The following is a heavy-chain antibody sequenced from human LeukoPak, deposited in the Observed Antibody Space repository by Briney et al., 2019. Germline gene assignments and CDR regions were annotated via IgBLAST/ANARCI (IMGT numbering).Heavy chain of an antibody. CDR3: AKDLYYYGSGSYYNFGSDFDY. D-gene: IGHD3-10*01. CDR1: GFTFSSYA. V-gene: IGHV3-23*01. J-gene: IGHJ4*02. CDR2: ISGSGSST. Sequence: GGSLRLSCAASGFTFSSYAMSWVRQAPGKGLEWVSAISGSGSSTYYADSVKGRFTISRDNSKNTLYLQMNSLRAEDTAVYYCAKDLYYYGSGSYYNFGSDFDYWGQGTLVTVSS.